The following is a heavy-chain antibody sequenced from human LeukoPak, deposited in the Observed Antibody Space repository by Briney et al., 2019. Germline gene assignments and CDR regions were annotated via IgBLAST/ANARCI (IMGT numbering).Heavy chain of an antibody. Sequence: GGSLRLSCAASGFTVSSNYMSWVRQAPGKGLEWVSVIYSGGSTYYADSVKGRFTISRDNSKNTLYLQMNSLRAEDTAVYYCARGVGSLEWSRGAFDIWGQGTMVTVSS. V-gene: IGHV3-66*02. CDR3: ARGVGSLEWSRGAFDI. CDR1: GFTVSSNY. CDR2: IYSGGST. J-gene: IGHJ3*02. D-gene: IGHD3-3*01.